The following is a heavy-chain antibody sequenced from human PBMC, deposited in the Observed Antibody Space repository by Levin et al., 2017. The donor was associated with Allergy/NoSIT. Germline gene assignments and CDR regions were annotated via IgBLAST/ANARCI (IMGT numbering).Heavy chain of an antibody. D-gene: IGHD3-22*01. CDR3: ATGKDSTGYHSFDN. J-gene: IGHJ4*02. CDR2: INSDGSTT. V-gene: IGHV3-74*01. Sequence: LSLTCAASRFAFSTYWMHWVRQAPGKGLVWVSRINSDGSTTDYADSVKGRFTISRDNAKNSLYLQMNSLRVDDTAVYYCATGKDSTGYHSFDNWGQGTLVTLSS. CDR1: RFAFSTYW.